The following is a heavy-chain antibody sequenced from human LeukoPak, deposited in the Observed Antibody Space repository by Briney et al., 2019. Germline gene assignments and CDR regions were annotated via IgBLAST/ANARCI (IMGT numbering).Heavy chain of an antibody. Sequence: PGGSLRLSCAASGFDFSTYSMHWVRRAPGRGLEWLSYIDSSSSTIYYADSVKGRFTISRDNAKNSLYLQMNSLRAEDTAVFYCARGGARSSSYYYYGMDGWGLGTTVTVSS. CDR1: GFDFSTYS. J-gene: IGHJ6*02. D-gene: IGHD6-13*01. V-gene: IGHV3-48*01. CDR2: IDSSSSTI. CDR3: ARGGARSSSYYYYGMDG.